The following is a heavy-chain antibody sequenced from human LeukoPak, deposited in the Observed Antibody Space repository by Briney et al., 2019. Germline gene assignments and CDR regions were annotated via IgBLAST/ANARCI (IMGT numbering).Heavy chain of an antibody. V-gene: IGHV3-23*01. CDR1: GFTFSSYA. CDR2: ISGSGGST. Sequence: QPGGSLRLSCAASGFTFSSYAMSWVRQAPGKGLEWVSAISGSGGSTHYADSVKGRFTISRDNSKNTLYLQMNSLRAEDTAVYYCAKPRPAISYYYYGMDVWGQGTTVTVSS. CDR3: AKPRPAISYYYYGMDV. J-gene: IGHJ6*02. D-gene: IGHD3-3*01.